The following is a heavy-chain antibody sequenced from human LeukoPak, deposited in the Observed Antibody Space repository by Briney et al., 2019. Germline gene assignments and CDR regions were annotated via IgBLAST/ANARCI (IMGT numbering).Heavy chain of an antibody. Sequence: PGGSLRLSCAASGFTFSSYWMSWVRQAPGKGLEWVANIKQDGSEKYYVDSVKGRFTISRDNSKNTLYLQMNSLRAEDTAVYYCAAVVTATFFDYWGQGTLVTVSS. J-gene: IGHJ4*02. CDR3: AAVVTATFFDY. CDR1: GFTFSSYW. V-gene: IGHV3-7*03. CDR2: IKQDGSEK. D-gene: IGHD2-21*02.